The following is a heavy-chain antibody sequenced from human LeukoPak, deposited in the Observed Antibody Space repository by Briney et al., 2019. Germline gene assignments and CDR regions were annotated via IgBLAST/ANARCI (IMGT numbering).Heavy chain of an antibody. J-gene: IGHJ6*02. CDR1: GGSISSGGYS. D-gene: IGHD2-2*02. Sequence: SETLSLTCAVSGGSISSGGYSWSWIRKPPGKGLEWIGYIHHSGSTYYNPSLKSRVTISVDRSKNQFSLKLSSVTAADTAVYYCARGPVYIVVVPAAIPRYYYYGMDVWGQGTTVTVSS. CDR2: IHHSGST. CDR3: ARGPVYIVVVPAAIPRYYYYGMDV. V-gene: IGHV4-30-2*01.